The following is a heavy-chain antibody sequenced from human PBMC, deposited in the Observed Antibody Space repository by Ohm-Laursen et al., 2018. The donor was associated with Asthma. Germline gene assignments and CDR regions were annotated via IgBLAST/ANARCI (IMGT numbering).Heavy chain of an antibody. Sequence: SLRLSCAASGFTFSDYALSWVRQAPGKGLEWVAVGGSYYDGGLKYYADSVNGRFTVSRDDSKSTLYLQMNSLRPDDTAVYYCARDVMDWYLPAFDFWGQGTLVTVSS. J-gene: IGHJ4*02. V-gene: IGHV3-30-3*01. CDR2: GGSYYDGGLK. CDR1: GFTFSDYA. CDR3: ARDVMDWYLPAFDF. D-gene: IGHD3/OR15-3a*01.